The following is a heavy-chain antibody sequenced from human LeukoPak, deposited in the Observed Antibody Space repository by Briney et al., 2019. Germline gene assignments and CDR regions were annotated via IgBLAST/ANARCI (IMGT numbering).Heavy chain of an antibody. J-gene: IGHJ4*02. V-gene: IGHV4-61*01. CDR2: IHYSGST. CDR1: GGSISSSYY. CDR3: ARGGYSYGYYFDY. D-gene: IGHD5-18*01. Sequence: SETLSLTCTVSGGSISSSYYWSWIRQPPGKGLEWIGFIHYSGSTHYNPSLKSRVTISVDTSKNQFSLKLRSVTAADTAVYYCARGGYSYGYYFDYWGQGTLVTVSS.